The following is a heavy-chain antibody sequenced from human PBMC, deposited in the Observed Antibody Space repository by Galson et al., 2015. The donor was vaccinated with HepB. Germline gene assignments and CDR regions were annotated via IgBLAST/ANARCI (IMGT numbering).Heavy chain of an antibody. Sequence: SLRLSCAASGFTFSRSAMRWVRQAPGNGLEWVSTISGSGSSTYYADSVKGRFTISRDNSKNTLYLQMNSLRAEDTAVYYCAKGGASGNYFEYWGQGTLVTVSS. CDR1: GFTFSRSA. D-gene: IGHD1-26*01. V-gene: IGHV3-23*01. CDR2: ISGSGSST. CDR3: AKGGASGNYFEY. J-gene: IGHJ4*02.